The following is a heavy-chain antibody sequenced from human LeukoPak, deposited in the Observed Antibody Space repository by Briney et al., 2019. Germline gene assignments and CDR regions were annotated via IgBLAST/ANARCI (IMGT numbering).Heavy chain of an antibody. CDR2: IYSGGST. D-gene: IGHD1-26*01. Sequence: PGGSLRLSCAASGFTFSSYWMHWVRQAPGKGLEWVSVIYSGGSTHYADSVKGRFTISRDNSKNTLYLQMNSLRVEDTAVYYCASTTRPSGPFDPWGQGTLVTVSS. J-gene: IGHJ5*02. V-gene: IGHV3-66*01. CDR3: ASTTRPSGPFDP. CDR1: GFTFSSYW.